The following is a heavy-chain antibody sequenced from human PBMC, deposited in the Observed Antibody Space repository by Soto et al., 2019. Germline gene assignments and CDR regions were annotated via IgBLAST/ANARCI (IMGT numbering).Heavy chain of an antibody. CDR3: ARKPSDDYDFWSGYLN. CDR1: SGSISSSNW. Sequence: QVQLQESGPGLVKPSGTLSLTCAVSSGSISSSNWWSWVRQPPGKGLSWIGEIYHSGSTNYNPSLKSRVTISVDKSKNQFSLKLSSVTAADTAVYYCARKPSDDYDFWSGYLNWGQGTLVTVSS. J-gene: IGHJ4*02. V-gene: IGHV4-4*02. D-gene: IGHD3-3*01. CDR2: IYHSGST.